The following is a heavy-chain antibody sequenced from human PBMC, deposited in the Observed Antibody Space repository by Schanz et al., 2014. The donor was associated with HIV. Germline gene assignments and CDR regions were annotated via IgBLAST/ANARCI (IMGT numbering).Heavy chain of an antibody. CDR1: GFTFSSYG. CDR2: IWYDGSNK. J-gene: IGHJ6*02. Sequence: QVQLVESGGGVVQPGRSLKLSCAASGFTFSSYGMHWVRQAPGKGLEWVAVIWYDGSNKYYADSVKGRFTISRDNSKNTLNLRVNSLRAEDTAVYYCAKDRNYYDSKYIGKGNYYYYYGMDVWGQGTTVTVSS. D-gene: IGHD3-22*01. CDR3: AKDRNYYDSKYIGKGNYYYYYGMDV. V-gene: IGHV3-30*18.